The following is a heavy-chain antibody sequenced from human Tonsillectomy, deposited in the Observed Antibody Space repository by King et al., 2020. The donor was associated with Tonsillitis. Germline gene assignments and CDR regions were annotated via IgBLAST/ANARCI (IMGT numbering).Heavy chain of an antibody. Sequence: QLVESGGGVVQPGRALRLSCAASGFTFSSSVMQWVRQAPGKGLGWVAVISYDGSNKYYSESVKGRFTVSRDNSKNTLYLQMSGLRVDDTAVYYCAPQGVGATRFDFWGQGPLVTVSS. D-gene: IGHD1-26*01. CDR1: GFTFSSSV. J-gene: IGHJ4*02. CDR2: ISYDGSNK. V-gene: IGHV3-30*03. CDR3: APQGVGATRFDF.